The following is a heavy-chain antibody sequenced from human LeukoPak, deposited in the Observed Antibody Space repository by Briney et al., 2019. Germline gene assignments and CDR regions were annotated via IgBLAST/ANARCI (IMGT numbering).Heavy chain of an antibody. CDR1: GGSISSGDYY. V-gene: IGHV4-30-4*01. CDR3: ARGTRGRYCSSTSCYYYYGMDV. D-gene: IGHD2-2*01. J-gene: IGHJ6*02. Sequence: SQTLSLTCTVSGGSISSGDYYWSWIRQPPGKGLEWIGYIYYSGSTYYNPSLKSRVTISVDTSKNQFSLKLSSVTAADTAVYYCARGTRGRYCSSTSCYYYYGMDVWGQGTTVTVSS. CDR2: IYYSGST.